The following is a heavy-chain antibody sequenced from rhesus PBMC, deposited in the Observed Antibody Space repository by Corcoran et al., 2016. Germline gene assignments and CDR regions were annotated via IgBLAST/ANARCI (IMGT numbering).Heavy chain of an antibody. J-gene: IGHJ2*01. CDR1: GYSISRGYY. V-gene: IGHV4S14*01. CDR3: AREKIDCSSTYCSYPLYWYFDL. CDR2: IFGSCGSN. Sequence: QVQLQESGTGLVKPSETLSLTCAFSGYSISRGYYCGWIPQPPGKWLACIGMIFGSCGSNSINPSLKSLVTISKDASKNQFSLKLTSVTAADTAVYYCAREKIDCSSTYCSYPLYWYFDLWGPGTPITISS. D-gene: IGHD2-15*01.